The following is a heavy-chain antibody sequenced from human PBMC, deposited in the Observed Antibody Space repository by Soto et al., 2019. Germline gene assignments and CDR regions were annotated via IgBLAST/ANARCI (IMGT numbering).Heavy chain of an antibody. Sequence: EVQLLDSGGGLVQPGGSLRLSCAASGFTFSGYALTWVRQAPGKGLEWVSAISGGGDATFYADSVKGRSTISRDISKNTLYLQMNTLRAEDTAVYYCARKVSGSTGRPDLWYFDLWGRGTLVTVSS. D-gene: IGHD3-10*01. CDR2: ISGGGDAT. J-gene: IGHJ2*01. CDR3: ARKVSGSTGRPDLWYFDL. V-gene: IGHV3-23*01. CDR1: GFTFSGYA.